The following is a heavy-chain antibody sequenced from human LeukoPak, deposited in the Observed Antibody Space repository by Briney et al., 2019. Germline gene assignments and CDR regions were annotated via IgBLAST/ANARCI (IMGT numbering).Heavy chain of an antibody. V-gene: IGHV3-21*01. CDR2: ISSSSSYI. D-gene: IGHD3-22*01. J-gene: IGHJ4*02. Sequence: GGSLRLSCAASGFTFSSYSMNWVRQAPGKGLEWVSSISSSSSYIYCADSVKGRFTISRDNAKNSLYLQMNSLRAEDTAVYYCARDVSPDYYDSNGYSLPDYWGQGTLVTVSS. CDR3: ARDVSPDYYDSNGYSLPDY. CDR1: GFTFSSYS.